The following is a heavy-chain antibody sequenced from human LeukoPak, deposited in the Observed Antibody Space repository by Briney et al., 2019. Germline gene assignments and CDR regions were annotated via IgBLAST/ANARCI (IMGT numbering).Heavy chain of an antibody. V-gene: IGHV4-34*01. CDR1: GGSLSRYY. J-gene: IGHJ4*03. Sequence: SETLSLTCAVYGGSLSRYYWSWIRQSPGKGLEWIAEIDHRGDTNYNPSVKSRVTISVDTSKNQFSLKLRSLSAADTALYYCARGATISETGYFDFWGQGTLVTVSS. D-gene: IGHD5-24*01. CDR3: ARGATISETGYFDF. CDR2: IDHRGDT.